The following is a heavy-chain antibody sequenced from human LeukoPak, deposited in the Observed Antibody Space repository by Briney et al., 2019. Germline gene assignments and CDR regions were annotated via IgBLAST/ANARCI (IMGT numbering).Heavy chain of an antibody. CDR3: ARYVCSGGSCRRWYFDL. J-gene: IGHJ2*01. Sequence: SETLSLTCTVSGGSISSYYWSWIRQPAGKGPEWIGRIYTSGSTNYNPSLKSRVTMSVDTSKNQFSLKLSSVTAADTAVYYCARYVCSGGSCRRWYFDLWGRGTLVTVSS. D-gene: IGHD2-15*01. V-gene: IGHV4-4*07. CDR1: GGSISSYY. CDR2: IYTSGST.